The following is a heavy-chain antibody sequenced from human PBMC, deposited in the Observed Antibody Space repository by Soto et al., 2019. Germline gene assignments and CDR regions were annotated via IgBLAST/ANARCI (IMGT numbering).Heavy chain of an antibody. Sequence: QVQLVQSGAEVKRPGASLKVSCQASGYTFTTYDINWVRQAPGQGLEWMGWMNPYTGKAGYAQKFQGRVTMTRYNSISTAYMELSSLRSEDTAVYYCARRKERSGPNYFDYWGLGTLVTVSS. CDR1: GYTFTTYD. CDR3: ARRKERSGPNYFDY. J-gene: IGHJ4*02. V-gene: IGHV1-8*01. D-gene: IGHD6-25*01. CDR2: MNPYTGKA.